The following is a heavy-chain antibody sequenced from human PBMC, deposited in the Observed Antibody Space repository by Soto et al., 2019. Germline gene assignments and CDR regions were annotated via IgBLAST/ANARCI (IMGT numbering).Heavy chain of an antibody. CDR3: ARVDRSGWTTNWFDY. CDR1: GFSISSGFY. J-gene: IGHJ4*02. Sequence: SETLSLTCGVSGFSISSGFYWGWVRQPPGKGLEWIATIYHSGSTFYNPSLKSRVTISVDTSKNQFSLKLSSVTAADTALYYCARVDRSGWTTNWFDYWGQGTLVTVSS. D-gene: IGHD6-19*01. CDR2: IYHSGST. V-gene: IGHV4-38-2*01.